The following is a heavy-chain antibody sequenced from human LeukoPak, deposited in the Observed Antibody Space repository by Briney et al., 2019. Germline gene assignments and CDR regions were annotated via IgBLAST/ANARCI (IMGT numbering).Heavy chain of an antibody. J-gene: IGHJ3*01. CDR2: IDTSITTV. Sequence: GGSLRLSCAASGFAFNTYTMNWVRQAPGKGQEWISYIDTSITTVYYAGSVKGRFTISRDNAKSSLYLQMNSLSAEDTAVYYCAREIGGVVGDAFDFWGLGTMVTVSS. V-gene: IGHV3-48*01. CDR1: GFAFNTYT. D-gene: IGHD2-8*02. CDR3: AREIGGVVGDAFDF.